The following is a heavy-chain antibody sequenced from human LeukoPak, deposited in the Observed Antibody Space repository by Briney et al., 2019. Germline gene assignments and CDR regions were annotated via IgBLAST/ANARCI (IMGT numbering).Heavy chain of an antibody. V-gene: IGHV1-69*06. CDR1: VGTFSSYA. CDR2: IIPIFGTA. Sequence: SVTVSCKASVGTFSSYAISWVRQAPGQGLEWMGVIIPIFGTANYAQKFQGRVTITADKSTSTAYMELSSLRSEDTAVYYCARDKEGGAAAGTGSWFDPWGQGTLVTVSS. J-gene: IGHJ5*02. D-gene: IGHD6-13*01. CDR3: ARDKEGGAAAGTGSWFDP.